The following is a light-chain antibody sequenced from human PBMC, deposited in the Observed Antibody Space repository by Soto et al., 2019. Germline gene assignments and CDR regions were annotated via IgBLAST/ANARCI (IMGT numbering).Light chain of an antibody. Sequence: QSVLTQPASVSGSPGQSITISCTGTSSDVGGYNYVSWYQQHPGKAPKLMIYDVSNRPSGVSSRFSGSKSGNTASLTISGLQAEDEADYYCSSYTSSSTFPFGTGTKLTVL. CDR2: DVS. CDR1: SSDVGGYNY. V-gene: IGLV2-14*01. CDR3: SSYTSSSTFP. J-gene: IGLJ1*01.